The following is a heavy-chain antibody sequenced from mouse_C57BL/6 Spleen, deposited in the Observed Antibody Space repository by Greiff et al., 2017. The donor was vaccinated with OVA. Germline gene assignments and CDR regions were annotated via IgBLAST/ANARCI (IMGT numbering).Heavy chain of an antibody. Sequence: EVNVVESGGGLVKPGGSLKLSCAASGFTFSDYGMHWVRQAPEKGLEWVAYISSGSSTIYYADTVKGRFTISRENAKNTLFLQMTSLRSEDTAMYYCARTTTVVARYFDVWGTGTTVTVSS. CDR1: GFTFSDYG. J-gene: IGHJ1*03. CDR2: ISSGSSTI. CDR3: ARTTTVVARYFDV. V-gene: IGHV5-17*01. D-gene: IGHD1-1*01.